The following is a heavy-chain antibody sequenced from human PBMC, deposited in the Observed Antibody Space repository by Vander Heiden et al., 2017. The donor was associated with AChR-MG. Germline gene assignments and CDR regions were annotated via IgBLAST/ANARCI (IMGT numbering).Heavy chain of an antibody. CDR3: ATRSGCSSDTACVWGNDHYYVMDV. V-gene: IGHV1-69*01. CDR1: GVTFRSYD. J-gene: IGHJ6*02. Sequence: VQLVQSGAEVTKSGSSVKVSCTASGVTFRSYDVSWVRRAPGQVLEGMGGVIPTCGTTSYAQKFQGRVTMTADESTSTAYMELRSLRSEDTAVYYCATRSGCSSDTACVWGNDHYYVMDVWGQGTTVTVSS. D-gene: IGHD2-15*01. CDR2: VIPTCGTT.